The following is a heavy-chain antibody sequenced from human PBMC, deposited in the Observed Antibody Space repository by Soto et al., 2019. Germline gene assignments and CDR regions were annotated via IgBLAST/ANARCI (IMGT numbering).Heavy chain of an antibody. Sequence: QVQLQQWGAGLLKTSETLSLTCAVYGGSFSGYYWSWIRQPPGKGLEWIGEINNSGSTNYNPSLKSRVTISVDTSKNQFSLKLSSVTAADTAVYYCARIHMVRGVISGVDYWGQGTLVTVSS. D-gene: IGHD3-10*01. J-gene: IGHJ4*02. CDR1: GGSFSGYY. CDR3: ARIHMVRGVISGVDY. V-gene: IGHV4-34*01. CDR2: INNSGST.